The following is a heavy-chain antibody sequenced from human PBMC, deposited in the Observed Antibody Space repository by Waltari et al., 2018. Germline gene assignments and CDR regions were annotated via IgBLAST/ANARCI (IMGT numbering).Heavy chain of an antibody. D-gene: IGHD4-17*01. J-gene: IGHJ5*02. Sequence: QVQLQESGPALVKPSETLSLTCTVSGDSITSENFYWGRTRHSPGKALEWIASIHYSGSTFYSPSLKSRITISVDTSKDQFSLKLKSVTAADTAVYYCTRHPEHADYGDYRNWFDPWGQGTLVTVSS. CDR3: TRHPEHADYGDYRNWFDP. V-gene: IGHV4-39*01. CDR2: IHYSGST. CDR1: GDSITSENFY.